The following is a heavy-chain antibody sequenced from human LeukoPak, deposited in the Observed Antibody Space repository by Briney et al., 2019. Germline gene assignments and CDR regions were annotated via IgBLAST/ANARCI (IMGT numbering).Heavy chain of an antibody. V-gene: IGHV3-30*04. J-gene: IGHJ4*02. CDR1: VFTFSSYA. Sequence: QPGRSLRLSCAASVFTFSSYAMHWVRQAPGKGLEGVAVISYDGSNKYYADSVKGRFTISRDNSKNTLYLQMNSLRGEDTAVYYCARGGMVADDYWGQGTVVSVSS. CDR2: ISYDGSNK. CDR3: ARGGMVADDY. D-gene: IGHD2-15*01.